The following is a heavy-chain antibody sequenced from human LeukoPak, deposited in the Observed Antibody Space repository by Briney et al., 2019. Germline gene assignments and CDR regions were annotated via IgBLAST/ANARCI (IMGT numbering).Heavy chain of an antibody. CDR1: GLTFSTYW. CDR3: ARDPLHMGAFDI. Sequence: GGSLRLSCSASGLTFSTYWMHWVRQAPGKGLEWVAVISYDGSNKYYAGSVKGRFTSSRDNSKNTLYPQMNSMRAEDTAVYYCARDPLHMGAFDIWGQGTMVTVSS. V-gene: IGHV3-30*03. J-gene: IGHJ3*02. CDR2: ISYDGSNK. D-gene: IGHD3-16*01.